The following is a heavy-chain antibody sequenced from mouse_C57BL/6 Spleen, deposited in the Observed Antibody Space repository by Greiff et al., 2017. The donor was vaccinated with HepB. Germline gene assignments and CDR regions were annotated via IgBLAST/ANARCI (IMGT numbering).Heavy chain of an antibody. Sequence: QVQLQQPGTELVKPGASVKLSCKASGYTFTSYWMHWVKQRPGQGLEWIGNINPSNGGTNYNEKFKSKATLTVDKSSSTAYMQLSSLTSEDSAVYYCARGAFYYYGSSPFDYWGQGTTLTVSS. CDR2: INPSNGGT. CDR1: GYTFTSYW. D-gene: IGHD1-1*01. V-gene: IGHV1-53*01. CDR3: ARGAFYYYGSSPFDY. J-gene: IGHJ2*01.